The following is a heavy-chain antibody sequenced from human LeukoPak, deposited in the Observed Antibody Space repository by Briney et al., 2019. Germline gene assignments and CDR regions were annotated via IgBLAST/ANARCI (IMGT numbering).Heavy chain of an antibody. V-gene: IGHV4-34*01. CDR1: GGSFSGYY. D-gene: IGHD2-2*02. J-gene: IGHJ4*02. Sequence: SETLSLTCAVYGGSFSGYYWSWIRQPPGKGLEWIGEINHCGSTNYNPSLKSRVTISVDTSKNQFSLKLSSVTAADTAVYYCARGLFRYCSSTSCYRGRYFDYWGQGTLVTVSS. CDR2: INHCGST. CDR3: ARGLFRYCSSTSCYRGRYFDY.